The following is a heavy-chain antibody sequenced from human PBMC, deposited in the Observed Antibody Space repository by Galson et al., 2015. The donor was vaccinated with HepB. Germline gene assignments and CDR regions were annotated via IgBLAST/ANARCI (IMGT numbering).Heavy chain of an antibody. D-gene: IGHD3-3*01. Sequence: SVKVSCKASGYTFTDYDVNWVRQAAGQGLEWMGWVNPNSGKTGYAQKFQGRVTMTTTTSISTAYMEVGSLRSDDTAVYYCARGRPSDSDFWNGYYPGVSYYYAFDVWGQGTTVTVSS. CDR2: VNPNSGKT. J-gene: IGHJ6*02. V-gene: IGHV1-8*01. CDR3: ARGRPSDSDFWNGYYPGVSYYYAFDV. CDR1: GYTFTDYD.